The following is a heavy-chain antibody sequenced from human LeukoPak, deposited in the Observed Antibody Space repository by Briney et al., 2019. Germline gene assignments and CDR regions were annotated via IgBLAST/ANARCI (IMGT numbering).Heavy chain of an antibody. CDR1: GFTFSTYG. CDR2: ISSSSSTI. J-gene: IGHJ4*02. V-gene: IGHV3-48*01. Sequence: PGGSLRLSCAASGFTFSTYGMHWVRQAPGKGLEWVSYISSSSSTIYYADSVKGRFTISRDNAKNSLYLQMNSLRAEDTAVYYCATSYSNYDPLYFDYWGQGTLVTVSS. D-gene: IGHD4-11*01. CDR3: ATSYSNYDPLYFDY.